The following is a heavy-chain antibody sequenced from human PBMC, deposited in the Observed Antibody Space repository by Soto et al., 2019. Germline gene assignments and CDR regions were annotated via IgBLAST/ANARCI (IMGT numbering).Heavy chain of an antibody. D-gene: IGHD5-12*01. CDR2: TYFRSKWYN. Sequence: SQTLSLTCATSGDSVSSNTASWNWIRQSPSRGLEWLGRTYFRSKWYNDYAVSVKSRIIITPDTSNNQFSLQLNSVTPEDTAVYFCAKGYTLGAKTGYALDSWGQGIMVTVSS. V-gene: IGHV6-1*01. CDR3: AKGYTLGAKTGYALDS. CDR1: GDSVSSNTAS. J-gene: IGHJ4*02.